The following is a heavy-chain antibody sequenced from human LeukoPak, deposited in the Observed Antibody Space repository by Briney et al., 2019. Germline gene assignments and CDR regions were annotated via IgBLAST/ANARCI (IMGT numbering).Heavy chain of an antibody. Sequence: ASVKVSCKTSGYTFTDYYMQWVRQAPGQGPEWMGWINPSDGDTKSARKFQGRVTMTRDTSISTAYLELRRLTSDDTAIYYCARDCSGADCYSGNAFDIWGQGTMVTVSS. CDR3: ARDCSGADCYSGNAFDI. J-gene: IGHJ3*02. CDR2: INPSDGDT. D-gene: IGHD2-15*01. CDR1: GYTFTDYY. V-gene: IGHV1-2*02.